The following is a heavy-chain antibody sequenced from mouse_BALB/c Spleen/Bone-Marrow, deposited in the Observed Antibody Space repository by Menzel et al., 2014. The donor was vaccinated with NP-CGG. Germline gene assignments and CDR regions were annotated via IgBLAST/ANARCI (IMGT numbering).Heavy chain of an antibody. CDR3: ARVSYYAMDY. CDR2: INSNGGST. CDR1: GFTFSSYG. V-gene: IGHV5-6-3*01. J-gene: IGHJ4*01. Sequence: EVKLVESGGGLVQPGGSLKLSCAASGFTFSSYGMSWVRQTPDKRLELVATINSNGGSTYYPDSVKGRFTISRDNATNTLYLQMSSLKSEDTAMYYCARVSYYAMDYWGQGTSVTVSS.